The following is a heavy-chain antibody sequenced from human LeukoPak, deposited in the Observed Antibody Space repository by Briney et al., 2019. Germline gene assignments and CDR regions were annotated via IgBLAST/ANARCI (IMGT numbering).Heavy chain of an antibody. D-gene: IGHD3-3*01. V-gene: IGHV4-59*11. CDR1: GGSISSHY. CDR3: AREVYDFWSGSPYYYYYMDV. J-gene: IGHJ6*03. Sequence: SETLSLTRTVSGGSISSHYWSWIRQPPGKGLEWIGYIYYSGSTNYNPSLKSRVTISVDTSKNQFSLKLSSVTAADTAVYYCAREVYDFWSGSPYYYYYMDVWGKGTTVTVSS. CDR2: IYYSGST.